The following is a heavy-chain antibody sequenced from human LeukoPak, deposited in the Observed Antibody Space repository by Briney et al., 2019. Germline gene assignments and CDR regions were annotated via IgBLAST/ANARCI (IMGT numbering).Heavy chain of an antibody. V-gene: IGHV1-18*01. CDR2: ISAYNGNT. D-gene: IGHD1/OR15-1a*01. Sequence: GASVKVSCKASGYTFTSYGISWVRQAPGQGLEWMGWISAYNGNTNYAQKLQGRATMTTDTSTSTAYMELRSLRSDDTAVYYCARDGPVSGAKAVWGYWGQGTLVTVSS. CDR3: ARDGPVSGAKAVWGY. CDR1: GYTFTSYG. J-gene: IGHJ4*02.